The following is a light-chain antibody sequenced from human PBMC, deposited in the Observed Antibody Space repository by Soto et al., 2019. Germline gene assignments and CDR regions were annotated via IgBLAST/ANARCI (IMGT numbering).Light chain of an antibody. V-gene: IGKV1-39*01. Sequence: DIQMTQSPSSLSASVGDRVTITCRASQSSSSYLNWYQQKPGKAPKLLIYAASILQSGVPSRFSVSGYRTDFTLSIIKLQPEDFATSFCQQSYSTLYTVGQGTKLQIK. CDR3: QQSYSTLYT. CDR2: AAS. J-gene: IGKJ2*01. CDR1: QSSSSY.